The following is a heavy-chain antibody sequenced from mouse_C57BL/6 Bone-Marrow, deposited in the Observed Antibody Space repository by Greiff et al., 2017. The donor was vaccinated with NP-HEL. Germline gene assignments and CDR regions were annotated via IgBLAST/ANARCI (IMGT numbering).Heavy chain of an antibody. CDR1: GFTFSDYG. D-gene: IGHD2-5*01. CDR3: ARKEVTPFDY. CDR2: ISSGSSTI. Sequence: EVNVVESGGGLVKPGGSLKLSCAASGFTFSDYGMHWVRQAPEKGLEWVAYISSGSSTIYYADTVKGRFTISRDNAKNTLFLQMTSLRSEDTAMYYCARKEVTPFDYWGQGTTLTVSS. J-gene: IGHJ2*01. V-gene: IGHV5-17*01.